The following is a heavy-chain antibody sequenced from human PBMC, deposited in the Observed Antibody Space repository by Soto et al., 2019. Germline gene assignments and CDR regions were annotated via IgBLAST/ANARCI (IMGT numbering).Heavy chain of an antibody. CDR1: GCSISSYY. CDR2: IYYSGST. CDR3: ARDLGVTTKNPYYYYYMDV. J-gene: IGHJ6*03. D-gene: IGHD4-17*01. Sequence: QVQLQESGPGLVKPSETLSLTCTVSGCSISSYYWSWIRQPPGKGLEWIGYIYYSGSTNYNPSLKSRVTISVDTSKNQFSLKLSSVTAADTAVYYCARDLGVTTKNPYYYYYMDVWGKGTTVTVSS. V-gene: IGHV4-59*01.